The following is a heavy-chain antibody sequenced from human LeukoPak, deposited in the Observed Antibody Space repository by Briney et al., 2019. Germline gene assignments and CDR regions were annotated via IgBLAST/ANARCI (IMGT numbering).Heavy chain of an antibody. D-gene: IGHD4-23*01. V-gene: IGHV1-69*02. CDR1: GGAFSSYT. CDR2: IIPILGIA. CDR3: ASWRQIGGNLRFDY. J-gene: IGHJ4*02. Sequence: ASVKVSCKASGGAFSSYTISWVRQAPGQGLEWMGRIIPILGIANYAQEFQGRVTITADKSTSTAYMELSSLRSEDTAVYYCASWRQIGGNLRFDYWGQGTLVTVSS.